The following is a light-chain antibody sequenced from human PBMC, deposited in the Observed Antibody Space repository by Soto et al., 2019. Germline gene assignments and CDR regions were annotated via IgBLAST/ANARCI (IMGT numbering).Light chain of an antibody. Sequence: DIVLTQSPGTLSLSPGEGATLSCRASQSLTTFFLAGYRRKPGQAPRLLIYGTSRKATGIPDRFSGSGSGTDFTLTISRLEPEDFAVYFCHQYATSPYTFGLGTKLEIK. V-gene: IGKV3-20*01. CDR2: GTS. CDR3: HQYATSPYT. CDR1: QSLTTFF. J-gene: IGKJ2*01.